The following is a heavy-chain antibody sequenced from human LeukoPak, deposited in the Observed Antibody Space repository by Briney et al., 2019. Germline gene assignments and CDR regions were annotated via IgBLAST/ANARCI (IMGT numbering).Heavy chain of an antibody. J-gene: IGHJ6*02. V-gene: IGHV3-49*04. CDR1: GFTFGDYA. CDR3: TRVAVYYDSSGYYYDYCYGMDV. D-gene: IGHD3-22*01. CDR2: IRSKAYGGTT. Sequence: PGRSLRLSCTASGFTFGDYAMSWVRQAPGKGLEWVGFIRSKAYGGTTEYAASVKGRFTISRDDSKSIAYLQMNSLKTEDTAVYYCTRVAVYYDSSGYYYDYCYGMDVWGQRTTVTVSS.